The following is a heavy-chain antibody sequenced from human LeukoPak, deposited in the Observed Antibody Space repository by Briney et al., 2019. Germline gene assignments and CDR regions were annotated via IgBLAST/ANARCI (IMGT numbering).Heavy chain of an antibody. V-gene: IGHV3-9*01. CDR3: AKAAYCGGDCYSDY. CDR1: GFTFDDYA. J-gene: IGHJ4*02. Sequence: QPGGSLRLSCAASGFTFDDYAMHWVRQAPGKGLEWVSGISWNSGSIGYADSVKGRFTISRDNAKNSLYLQMNSLRAEDTALYYCAKAAYCGGDCYSDYWGQGTLVTVSS. CDR2: ISWNSGSI. D-gene: IGHD2-21*02.